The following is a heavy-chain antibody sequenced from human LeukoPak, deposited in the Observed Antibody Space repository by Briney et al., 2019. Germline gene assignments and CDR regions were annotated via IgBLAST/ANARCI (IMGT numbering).Heavy chain of an antibody. V-gene: IGHV3-23*01. D-gene: IGHD6-6*01. J-gene: IGHJ1*01. Sequence: GGSLRLSCAASGFTFSTYAMAWVRQAPGKGLEWVSSISGRGASTHYADSVKGRFTISRDNSKNTLDLQMHSLRAEDTAVYYCARGEQLVSRGYFQHWGQGTLVTVSS. CDR1: GFTFSTYA. CDR2: ISGRGAST. CDR3: ARGEQLVSRGYFQH.